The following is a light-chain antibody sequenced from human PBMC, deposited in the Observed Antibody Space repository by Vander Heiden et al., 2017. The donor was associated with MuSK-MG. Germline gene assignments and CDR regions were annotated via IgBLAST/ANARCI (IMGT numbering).Light chain of an antibody. V-gene: IGLV3-21*04. J-gene: IGLJ2*01. Sequence: YVLSPPPSVSVAPGETASITCWGHNIGGKSVHWYQQKPGQAPVLVMFADSDRPSGIPERCSGSNSGNTATLTINRVEAGDEADYYCQVWDSNSEHPVFGGGTKLTVL. CDR2: ADS. CDR3: QVWDSNSEHPV. CDR1: NIGGKS.